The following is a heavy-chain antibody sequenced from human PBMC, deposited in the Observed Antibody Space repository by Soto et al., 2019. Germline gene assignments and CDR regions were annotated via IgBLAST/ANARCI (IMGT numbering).Heavy chain of an antibody. CDR3: ARFLDSSSSRRPKYYFDY. CDR2: ISSSSSYI. Sequence: GGSLRLSCAASGFTFSSYSMNWVRQAPGKGLEWVSSISSSSSYIYYADSVKGRFTISRDNAKNSLYLQMNSLRAEDTAVYYCARFLDSSSSRRPKYYFDYWGQGTLVTVSS. J-gene: IGHJ4*02. V-gene: IGHV3-21*01. CDR1: GFTFSSYS. D-gene: IGHD6-6*01.